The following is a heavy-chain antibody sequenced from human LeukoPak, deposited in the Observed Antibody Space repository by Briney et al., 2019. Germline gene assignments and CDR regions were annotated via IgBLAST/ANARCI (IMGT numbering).Heavy chain of an antibody. V-gene: IGHV3-48*03. J-gene: IGHJ6*02. Sequence: GGSLRLSCAASGFAFSSYEMNWVRQAPGKGLEWVSYISSSGGTIYYADSVKGRFTISRDNAKNSLYLQMNSLRAEDTAVYYCARAVLYYYYGMDVWGQGTTVTVSS. CDR2: ISSSGGTI. CDR1: GFAFSSYE. CDR3: ARAVLYYYYGMDV.